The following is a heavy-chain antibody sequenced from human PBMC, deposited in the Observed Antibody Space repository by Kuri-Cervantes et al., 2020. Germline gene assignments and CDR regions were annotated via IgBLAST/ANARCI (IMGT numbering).Heavy chain of an antibody. J-gene: IGHJ3*02. CDR2: ISSSSSYI. V-gene: IGHV3-21*01. Sequence: GESLKISCAASGFTFSSYGMNWVRQAPGKGLEWVSSISSSSSYIYYADSVKGRFTISRDNAKNSLYLQMNSLRAEDTAVYYCARDGGATGDAFDIWGQGTMVTVSS. D-gene: IGHD1-26*01. CDR1: GFTFSSYG. CDR3: ARDGGATGDAFDI.